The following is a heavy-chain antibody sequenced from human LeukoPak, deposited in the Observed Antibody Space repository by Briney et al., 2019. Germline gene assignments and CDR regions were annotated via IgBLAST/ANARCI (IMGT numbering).Heavy chain of an antibody. Sequence: PQTLSLTCTVSGGSINSGGYYWSWIRQHPGKGLEWIGYISHSGSTSYNPSLKSRVTISVDTSNNEFSLRLTSVTAADTAVYYCARGGYYYDTCGPFDYWGQGTLVTVSS. D-gene: IGHD3-22*01. CDR1: GGSINSGGYY. CDR3: ARGGYYYDTCGPFDY. J-gene: IGHJ4*02. CDR2: ISHSGST. V-gene: IGHV4-31*03.